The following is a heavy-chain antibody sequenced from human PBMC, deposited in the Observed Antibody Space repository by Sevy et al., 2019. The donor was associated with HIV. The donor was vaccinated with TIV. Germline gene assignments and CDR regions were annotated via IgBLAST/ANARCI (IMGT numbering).Heavy chain of an antibody. D-gene: IGHD2-15*01. CDR2: ISWNSGPI. J-gene: IGHJ4*02. V-gene: IGHV3-9*01. CDR1: GFTFDDYA. Sequence: GGSLRLSCAASGFTFDDYAMHWVRQAPGKGLEWVSGISWNSGPIDYADSVKGRFTISRDNAKNYLYLQMNSLRPEDTALYYCAKDTTRLGGLPDYWGQGTLVTVSS. CDR3: AKDTTRLGGLPDY.